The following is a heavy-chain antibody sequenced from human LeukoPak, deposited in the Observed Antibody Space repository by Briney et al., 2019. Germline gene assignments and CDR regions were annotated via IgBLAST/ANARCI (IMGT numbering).Heavy chain of an antibody. CDR1: GGTFSSYA. V-gene: IGHV1-69*05. CDR2: IIPIFGTA. Sequence: GASVKVSCKASGGTFSSYAIRWVRQAPGQGLEWMGGIIPIFGTANYAQKFQGRVTITRDESTSTAYMELSSLRSEDTAVYYCARGWVSYSYGYRYWGQGTLVTVSS. J-gene: IGHJ4*02. CDR3: ARGWVSYSYGYRY. D-gene: IGHD5-18*01.